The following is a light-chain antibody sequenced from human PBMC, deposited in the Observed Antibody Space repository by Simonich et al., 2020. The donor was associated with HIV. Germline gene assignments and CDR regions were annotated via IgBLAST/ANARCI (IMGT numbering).Light chain of an antibody. CDR1: QSVLYSSNNKNY. CDR2: WAS. Sequence: DIVMTQSPDSLAVSLGERATINCKSSQSVLYSSNNKNYLAWSQQKPGQPPKLLIYWASTRESGVPDRFSSSGSGTDFTLTISSLQAEDVAVYYCQQYYSTPFTFGPGTKVDIK. J-gene: IGKJ3*01. V-gene: IGKV4-1*01. CDR3: QQYYSTPFT.